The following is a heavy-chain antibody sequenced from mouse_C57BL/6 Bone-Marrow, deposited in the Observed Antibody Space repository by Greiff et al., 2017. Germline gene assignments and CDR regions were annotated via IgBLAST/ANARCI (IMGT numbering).Heavy chain of an antibody. Sequence: QVQLQQSGPELVKPGASVKISCKASGYAFSSSWMNWVKQRPGKGLEWIGRIYPGDGGTNYNGKFKGKATLTADKSSSTAYMQLSSLTSEDSAVYFGARKELYDGRRPLYYYAMDYWGQGTSVTVSS. CDR3: ARKELYDGRRPLYYYAMDY. D-gene: IGHD2-1*01. V-gene: IGHV1-82*01. J-gene: IGHJ4*01. CDR1: GYAFSSSW. CDR2: IYPGDGGT.